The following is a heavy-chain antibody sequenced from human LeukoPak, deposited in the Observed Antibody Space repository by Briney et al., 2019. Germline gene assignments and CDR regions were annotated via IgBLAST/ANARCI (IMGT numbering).Heavy chain of an antibody. CDR2: IYTSGST. CDR1: GGSISSYY. V-gene: IGHV4-4*09. CDR3: ARRRIAAAGRSYWYFDL. J-gene: IGHJ2*01. D-gene: IGHD6-13*01. Sequence: SETLSLTCTVSGGSISSYYWSWIRQPPGKGLEWIGYIYTSGSTNYNPSLKSRVTISVDTSKNQFSLKLSSVTAADTAVYYCARRRIAAAGRSYWYFDLWGRGTLVTVSS.